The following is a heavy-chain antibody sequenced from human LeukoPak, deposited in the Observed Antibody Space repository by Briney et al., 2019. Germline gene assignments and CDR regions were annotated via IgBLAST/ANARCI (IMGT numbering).Heavy chain of an antibody. CDR2: IIPIFGIA. V-gene: IGHV1-69*04. CDR1: GGTFSSYA. J-gene: IGHJ6*02. CDR3: ASGYDILTGYSTQYYYYGMDV. D-gene: IGHD3-9*01. Sequence: ASVKVSCKASGGTFSSYAISWVRQAPGQGLEWMGRIIPIFGIANYAQKFQGRVTITADKSTSTGYMELSSLRSEDTAVYYCASGYDILTGYSTQYYYYGMDVWGQGTTVTVSS.